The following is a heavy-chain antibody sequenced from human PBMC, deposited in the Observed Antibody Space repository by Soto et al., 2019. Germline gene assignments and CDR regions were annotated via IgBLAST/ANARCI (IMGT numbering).Heavy chain of an antibody. D-gene: IGHD3-10*01. J-gene: IGHJ6*02. CDR1: GFTSNNYW. Sequence: GGSLRLSCAASGFTSNNYWMHWVRQAPGKGLVWVARIDPDGSGTSYADSVKGRFTISRDNARNTLYVQMNSLRAEDTAVYFCASGSLLSNYGMDVWGQGITVTVSS. CDR2: IDPDGSGT. V-gene: IGHV3-74*01. CDR3: ASGSLLSNYGMDV.